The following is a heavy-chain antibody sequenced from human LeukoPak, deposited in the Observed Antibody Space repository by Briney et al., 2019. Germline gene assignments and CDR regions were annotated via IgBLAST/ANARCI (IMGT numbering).Heavy chain of an antibody. CDR3: ARGGQLWLHGYFDY. Sequence: PGGSLRLSCAASGFTFSSYEMNWVRQAPGKGLEWVSYISSSGSNIYYADSVKGRFTISRDNAKNSLYLQMNSLRAEDTAVYYCARGGQLWLHGYFDYWGEGTLVTVSS. J-gene: IGHJ4*02. D-gene: IGHD5-18*01. V-gene: IGHV3-48*03. CDR1: GFTFSSYE. CDR2: ISSSGSNI.